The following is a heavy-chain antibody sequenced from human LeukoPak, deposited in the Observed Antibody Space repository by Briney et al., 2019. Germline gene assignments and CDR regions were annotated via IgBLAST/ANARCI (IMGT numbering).Heavy chain of an antibody. D-gene: IGHD3-22*01. CDR3: ARDRLFYYDSSGYDAFDI. Sequence: ASVKVSCKASGGTFISYAISWVRQAPGQGLDWMGGIIPIFGTANYAQKFQCRVTITSDESTSTAYMELSSLRSEDTAVYYCARDRLFYYDSSGYDAFDIWGQGTMVTVSS. CDR1: GGTFISYA. J-gene: IGHJ3*02. V-gene: IGHV1-69*13. CDR2: IIPIFGTA.